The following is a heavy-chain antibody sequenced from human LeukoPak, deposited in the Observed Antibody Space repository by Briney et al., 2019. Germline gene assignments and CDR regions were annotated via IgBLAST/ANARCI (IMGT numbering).Heavy chain of an antibody. J-gene: IGHJ6*03. Sequence: SGGSLRLSCAASGFTFSSYSMNWVRQAPGKGLEWVSYISSSSSTIYYADSVKGRFTISRDNAKNSLYLQMNSLRAEDTAVYYCARGLGTDKFYMDVWGKGTTVTVSS. CDR2: ISSSSSTI. D-gene: IGHD1-26*01. V-gene: IGHV3-48*01. CDR1: GFTFSSYS. CDR3: ARGLGTDKFYMDV.